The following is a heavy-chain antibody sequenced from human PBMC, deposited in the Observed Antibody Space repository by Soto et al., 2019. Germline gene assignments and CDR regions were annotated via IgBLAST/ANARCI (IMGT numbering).Heavy chain of an antibody. CDR2: IIPFFGTA. V-gene: IGHV1-69*01. J-gene: IGHJ6*02. CDR1: GGTFSSCA. CDR3: AIVLVGCTGGNCYYYYVMDV. D-gene: IGHD2-8*02. Sequence: QVQLLQSGPEVKKPGSSVKVSCKASGGTFSSCAITWVRQAPGQGLVWMRGIIPFFGTATYAQKFQGRVPITAVESTSTVYMELSSRRYENTAVYYCAIVLVGCTGGNCYYYYVMDVWGQGHTVSVSS.